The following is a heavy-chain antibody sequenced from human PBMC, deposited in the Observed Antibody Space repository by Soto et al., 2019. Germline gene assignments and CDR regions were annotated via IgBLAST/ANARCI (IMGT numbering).Heavy chain of an antibody. D-gene: IGHD1-26*01. V-gene: IGHV5-10-1*01. CDR2: IDPSDSYT. J-gene: IGHJ4*02. CDR3: ARHVPVASNSGSYYPSY. CDR1: GYSFTTYW. Sequence: PGESLTISCKGSGYSFTTYWISWVRQMPGKGLEWMGKIDPSDSYTKYSPSFQGHVTISGDKSISTAYLQWNSLKASDTAMYYCARHVPVASNSGSYYPSYWGQGTLVTVSS.